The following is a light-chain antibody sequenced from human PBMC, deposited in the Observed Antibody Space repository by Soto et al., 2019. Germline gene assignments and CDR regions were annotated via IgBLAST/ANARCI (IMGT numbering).Light chain of an antibody. CDR2: DAS. CDR3: QQLNTYPLT. CDR1: QDISNS. J-gene: IGKJ5*01. V-gene: IGKV1-9*01. Sequence: DIKINKSPSLRSSSVGDRPIISCLASQDISNSLAWYQQKPGKAPKPLIYDASTLQSGVPSRFSGSGSGTEFTFTINSLQPEDFATYYCQQLNTYPLTFGQGTQLEIK.